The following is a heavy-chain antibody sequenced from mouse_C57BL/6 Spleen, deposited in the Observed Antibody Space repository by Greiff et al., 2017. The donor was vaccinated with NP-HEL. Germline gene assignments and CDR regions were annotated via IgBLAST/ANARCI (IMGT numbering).Heavy chain of an antibody. CDR2: IRSKSSNYAT. J-gene: IGHJ1*03. Sequence: EVMLVESGGGLVQPKGSLKLSCAASGFTFNTYAMHWVRQAPGKGLEWVARIRSKSSNYATYYADSVKDRFTISRDDSQSMLYLQMNNLKTEDTAMYYCVREDGSSYPYWYFDVWGTGTTVTVSS. V-gene: IGHV10-3*01. CDR3: VREDGSSYPYWYFDV. D-gene: IGHD1-1*01. CDR1: GFTFNTYA.